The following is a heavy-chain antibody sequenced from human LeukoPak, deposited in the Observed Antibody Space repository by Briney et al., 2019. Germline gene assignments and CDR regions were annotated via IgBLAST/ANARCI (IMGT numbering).Heavy chain of an antibody. CDR3: ARGQNPMSYLLDY. CDR1: GFTFSSYA. V-gene: IGHV3-30*01. D-gene: IGHD3-16*02. Sequence: GGSLRLSCAASGFTFSSYAMHWVRQAPGKGLEWVAVISYDGSNKYYADSVKGRFTISRDNSKNTLYLQMNSLRAEDTAVYYCARGQNPMSYLLDYWGQGTLVTVSS. CDR2: ISYDGSNK. J-gene: IGHJ4*02.